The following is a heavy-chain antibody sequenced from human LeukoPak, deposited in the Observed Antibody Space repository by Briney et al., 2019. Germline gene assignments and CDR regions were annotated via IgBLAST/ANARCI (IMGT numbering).Heavy chain of an antibody. D-gene: IGHD3-10*01. J-gene: IGHJ3*02. CDR1: GGSISSSNW. Sequence: TSGTLSLTCAVSGGSISSSNWWSWVRQPPGKGLEWIGEIYHSGSTNYNPSLKSRVTISVDKSKNQFSLKLSSVTAADTAVYYCARFEYYGSGSYYNPRAFDIWGQGTMVTVSS. V-gene: IGHV4-4*02. CDR3: ARFEYYGSGSYYNPRAFDI. CDR2: IYHSGST.